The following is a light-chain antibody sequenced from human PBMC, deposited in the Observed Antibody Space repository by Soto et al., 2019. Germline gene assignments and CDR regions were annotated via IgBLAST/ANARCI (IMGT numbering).Light chain of an antibody. CDR1: QRINSS. CDR3: QQSYSTPRT. Sequence: DIQMTQSPSSLSASVGDRATITCRARQRINSSLNWYQQKQGKAPKLLIYAASSLQSGVPSRFSGSGSGTEFTLTISSLQPEDFETYYCQQSYSTPRTFGQGTQVAIK. V-gene: IGKV1-39*01. CDR2: AAS. J-gene: IGKJ1*01.